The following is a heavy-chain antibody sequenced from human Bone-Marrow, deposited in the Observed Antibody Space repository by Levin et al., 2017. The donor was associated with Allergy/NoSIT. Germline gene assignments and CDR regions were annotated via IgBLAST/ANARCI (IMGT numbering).Heavy chain of an antibody. Sequence: ASVKVSCKASGYTFTSYDINWVRQATGQGLEWMGWMNPNSGNTGSAQKFQGRVTMTRNTSISTAYMEVSSLRSEDTAVYYCARAASDRKYYDFRIGFYSHYDALDVWGQGTTVTVS. CDR2: MNPNSGNT. V-gene: IGHV1-8*01. J-gene: IGHJ6*02. CDR1: GYTFTSYD. CDR3: ARAASDRKYYDFRIGFYSHYDALDV. D-gene: IGHD3-3*01.